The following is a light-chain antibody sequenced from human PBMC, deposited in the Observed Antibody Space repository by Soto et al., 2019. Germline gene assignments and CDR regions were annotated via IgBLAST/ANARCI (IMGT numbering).Light chain of an antibody. Sequence: SYELTQPPSVSVAPGKTASITCGGNNIGSKSVHWYQQKPGQAPVVVIYYDTDRPSGIPERFSGSNSGNTATLTISRVEAGDEADYYCQMWDSSSDHPVFGGGTKLTVL. J-gene: IGLJ2*01. V-gene: IGLV3-21*04. CDR2: YDT. CDR1: NIGSKS. CDR3: QMWDSSSDHPV.